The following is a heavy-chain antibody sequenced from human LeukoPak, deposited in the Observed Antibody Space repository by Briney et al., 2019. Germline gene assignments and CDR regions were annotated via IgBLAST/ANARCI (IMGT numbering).Heavy chain of an antibody. CDR1: GYNFTIRW. Sequence: GESLKISCKGSGYNFTIRWIGWVRRMPGKGLEWMGIIYPGDSDTRYNPSFQGQITISADKSISTAYVQWSSLKASDTAMYYCARSHDYSDYVAFWGQGTLVTVSS. CDR2: IYPGDSDT. V-gene: IGHV5-51*01. J-gene: IGHJ4*02. CDR3: ARSHDYSDYVAF. D-gene: IGHD4-11*01.